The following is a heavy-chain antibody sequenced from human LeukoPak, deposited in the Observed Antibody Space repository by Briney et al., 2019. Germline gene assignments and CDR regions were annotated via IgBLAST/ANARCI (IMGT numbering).Heavy chain of an antibody. Sequence: GGSLRLSCAASGFTFSSYSMNWVRQAPGKGLEWVAFIRYDGTNKYYADSVQGRFTISRDNSKNTLYLQMNSLRAEDTAVYYCAKARGEFFDYWGQGSLVTVSS. CDR1: GFTFSSYS. CDR2: IRYDGTNK. J-gene: IGHJ4*02. V-gene: IGHV3-30*02. CDR3: AKARGEFFDY. D-gene: IGHD3-10*01.